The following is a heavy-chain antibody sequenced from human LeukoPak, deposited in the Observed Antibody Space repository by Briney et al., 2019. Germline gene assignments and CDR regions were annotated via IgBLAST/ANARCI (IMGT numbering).Heavy chain of an antibody. J-gene: IGHJ6*03. V-gene: IGHV7-4-1*02. CDR2: ISTNTGNP. D-gene: IGHD2-2*02. CDR1: GYTFTSYA. CDR3: ATSGNIVVVPAAIGISPYYYYYMDV. Sequence: ASVKVSCKASGYTFTSYAMNWVRQAPGQGLEWMGWISTNTGNPTYVQGFTGRFVFSLDTSVSTAYLQISSLKAEDTAVYYCATSGNIVVVPAAIGISPYYYYYMDVWGKGTTVTVSS.